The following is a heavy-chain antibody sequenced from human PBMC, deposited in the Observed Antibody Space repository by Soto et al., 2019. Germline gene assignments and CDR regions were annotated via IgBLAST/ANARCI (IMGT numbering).Heavy chain of an antibody. CDR2: ISSSSSYI. CDR1: GFTFSSYS. V-gene: IGHV3-21*01. J-gene: IGHJ5*02. Sequence: GGSLRLSCAASGFTFSSYSMNWVRQAPGKGLEWVSSISSSSSYIYYADSVKGRFTISRDNAKNSLYLQMNSLRAEDTAVYYCARDLNGGIVVVPAAISSGFDPWGQGTLVTVSS. D-gene: IGHD2-2*01. CDR3: ARDLNGGIVVVPAAISSGFDP.